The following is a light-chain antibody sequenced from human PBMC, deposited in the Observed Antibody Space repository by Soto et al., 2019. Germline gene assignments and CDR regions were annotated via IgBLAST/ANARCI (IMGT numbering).Light chain of an antibody. J-gene: IGLJ1*01. CDR3: AAWDDSLNGHV. Sequence: QSVLTQPHSVSGTPGQRLTVSCSGSDSNIGSYSVHWFQQLPGTAPKLLISTTYQRPSGVPERVSGSKSGTSASLAISGLQSEDEADYYCAAWDDSLNGHVFGTGTKLTVL. CDR1: DSNIGSYS. CDR2: TTY. V-gene: IGLV1-44*01.